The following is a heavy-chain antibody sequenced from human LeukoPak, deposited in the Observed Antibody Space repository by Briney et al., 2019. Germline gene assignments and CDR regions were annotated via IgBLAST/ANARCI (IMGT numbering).Heavy chain of an antibody. D-gene: IGHD2-8*01. CDR3: ARYNSRRIVLMVYAIAPRAFYI. V-gene: IGHV4-34*01. CDR1: GGSFSGYY. J-gene: IGHJ3*02. CDR2: INHSGST. Sequence: SETLSLTCAVYGGSFSGYYWSWIRQPPGKGLEWIGEINHSGSTNYNPSLKSRVTISVDTSKNQFSLKLSSVTAADTAVYYCARYNSRRIVLMVYAIAPRAFYIWGQGTMVTVSS.